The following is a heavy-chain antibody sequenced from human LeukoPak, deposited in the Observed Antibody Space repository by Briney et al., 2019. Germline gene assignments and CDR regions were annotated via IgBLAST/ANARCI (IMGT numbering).Heavy chain of an antibody. Sequence: GGSLRLSCAASGFTFSSYGMSWVRQAPGKGLEWVSAISGSGGSTYYADSVKGRFTISRDNSKNTLYLQMNSLRADDTAVYYCARTSHYVDIAATIPYGIYYFDYWGQGTLVTVSS. V-gene: IGHV3-23*01. D-gene: IGHD5-12*01. CDR2: ISGSGGST. J-gene: IGHJ4*02. CDR3: ARTSHYVDIAATIPYGIYYFDY. CDR1: GFTFSSYG.